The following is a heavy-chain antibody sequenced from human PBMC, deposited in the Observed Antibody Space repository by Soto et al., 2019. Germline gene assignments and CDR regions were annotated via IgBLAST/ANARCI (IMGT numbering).Heavy chain of an antibody. CDR1: GGSISSYY. J-gene: IGHJ5*02. V-gene: IGHV4-59*01. CDR2: IYYSGST. D-gene: IGHD6-13*01. Sequence: PSETLSLTCTVSGGSISSYYWSWIRQPPGKGLEWIGYIYYSGSTNYNPSLKSRVTVSVDTSKNQFSLKRSSVTAAATAVHYCARAAAAGRNHWVEPWCQGTLVTVS. CDR3: ARAAAAGRNHWVEP.